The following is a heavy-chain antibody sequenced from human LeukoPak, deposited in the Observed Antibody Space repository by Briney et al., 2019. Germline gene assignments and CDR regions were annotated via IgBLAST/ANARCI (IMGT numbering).Heavy chain of an antibody. V-gene: IGHV3-9*01. D-gene: IGHD2-8*02. CDR1: GFTFDDYA. CDR2: ISWNSGSI. J-gene: IGHJ4*02. CDR3: ARDRSGVIDY. Sequence: PGGSLRLSCAASGFTFDDYAMHWVRQAPGKGLEWVSGISWNSGSIGYADSVKGRFTISRDNAKNSLYLQMNSLRAEDTAVYYCARDRSGVIDYWGQGTLVTVSS.